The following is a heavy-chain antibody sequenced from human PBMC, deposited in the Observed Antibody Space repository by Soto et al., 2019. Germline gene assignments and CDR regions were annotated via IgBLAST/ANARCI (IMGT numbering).Heavy chain of an antibody. CDR3: ARLAYGRDFQH. J-gene: IGHJ1*01. D-gene: IGHD2-21*01. CDR2: IYYSGST. CDR1: GGSISSSSYY. V-gene: IGHV4-39*01. Sequence: QLQLQESGPGLVKPSETLSLTCTVSGGSISSSSYYWGWIRQPPGKGLEWIGSIYYSGSTYYNPSLKSRVTISVDTSKNQFSLKLSSVTAADTAVYYCARLAYGRDFQHWGQGTLVTVSS.